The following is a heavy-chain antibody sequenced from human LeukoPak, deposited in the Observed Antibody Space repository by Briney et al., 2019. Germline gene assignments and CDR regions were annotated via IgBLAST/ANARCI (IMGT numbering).Heavy chain of an antibody. CDR3: ASSWTTVVTRLPGAFDI. Sequence: SETLSLTCTVSGGSISSYYWSWIRQPPGKGLEWIGYIYYSGSTNYNPSLKSRVTISVDTSKNQFSLKLSSVTAADTAVYYCASSWTTVVTRLPGAFDIWGQGTMVTVSS. D-gene: IGHD4-23*01. CDR2: IYYSGST. CDR1: GGSISSYY. J-gene: IGHJ3*02. V-gene: IGHV4-59*01.